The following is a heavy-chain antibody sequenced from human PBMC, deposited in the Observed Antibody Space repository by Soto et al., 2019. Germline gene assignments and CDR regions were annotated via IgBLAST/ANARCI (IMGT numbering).Heavy chain of an antibody. D-gene: IGHD3-22*01. CDR3: AARSSGYPY. CDR1: GFTLSRDA. Sequence: EVQLLESGGGLVQPGGSLRLSCAASGFTLSRDAMSWVRQAPGKGLEWVSLISSSGGGTYYADSVNGRFTISRDSSRNMLYLQMNSLRLEDMATYYCAARSSGYPYWGQGTLVTVSS. V-gene: IGHV3-23*01. J-gene: IGHJ4*02. CDR2: ISSSGGGT.